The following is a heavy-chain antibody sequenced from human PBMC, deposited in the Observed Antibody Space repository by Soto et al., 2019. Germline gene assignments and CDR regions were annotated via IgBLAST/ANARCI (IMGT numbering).Heavy chain of an antibody. V-gene: IGHV3-30-3*01. CDR2: ISSDGSNK. Sequence: GGSLRLSCAASGFTFSSYALHWVRQAPGQRLAWVAVISSDGSNKYYAESVKGRFTISRDNSKNTLYLQMNSLRAEDTAVYYCARSPVFGVTKGVLRYFDGLPNYSAMDVWGQGTTVTVSS. CDR3: ARSPVFGVTKGVLRYFDGLPNYSAMDV. CDR1: GFTFSSYA. D-gene: IGHD3-9*01. J-gene: IGHJ6*02.